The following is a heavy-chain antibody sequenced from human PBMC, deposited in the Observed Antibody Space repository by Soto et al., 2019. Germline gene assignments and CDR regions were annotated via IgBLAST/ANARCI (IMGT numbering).Heavy chain of an antibody. V-gene: IGHV3-30*18. D-gene: IGHD2-21*02. CDR1: GFTFSSYG. CDR3: AKGGGNSPGGYYYYGMDV. Sequence: GGSLRLSCAASGFTFSSYGMHWVRQAPGKGLAWVAVISYDGSNKYYADSVKCRFTISRDNSKNTLYLQMNSLRAEESVVYYCAKGGGNSPGGYYYYGMDVWGQGTTVTVSS. CDR2: ISYDGSNK. J-gene: IGHJ6*02.